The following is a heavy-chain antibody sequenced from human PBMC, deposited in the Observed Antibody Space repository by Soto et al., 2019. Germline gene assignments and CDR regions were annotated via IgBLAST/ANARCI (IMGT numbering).Heavy chain of an antibody. CDR3: ARGFGILTVGFYLDY. Sequence: SETLSLTCTVSGGSMSSSSYYWGWIRQPPGKGLEWIASMDYSGFYSGSSYYNPSLKSRLTISVDTSKNQFSLKVSSVTAADTAVYYCARGFGILTVGFYLDYWGQGTLVTVSS. V-gene: IGHV4-39*01. CDR2: MDYSGFYSGSS. D-gene: IGHD3-9*01. J-gene: IGHJ4*02. CDR1: GGSMSSSSYY.